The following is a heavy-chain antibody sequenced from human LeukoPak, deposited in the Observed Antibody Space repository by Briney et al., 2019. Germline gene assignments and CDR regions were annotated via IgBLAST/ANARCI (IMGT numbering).Heavy chain of an antibody. CDR2: IKEDGSKK. Sequence: PGGSLRLSCVASGFTFSRHWMTWVRQAPGKGLEWVANIKEDGSKKNYVDSVKGRFTISRDNTKNSLYLQMNSLRAEDTAVYYCATPLDYYDSSGYHQGGDWGQGTLVTVSS. D-gene: IGHD3-22*01. CDR1: GFTFSRHW. CDR3: ATPLDYYDSSGYHQGGD. V-gene: IGHV3-7*03. J-gene: IGHJ4*02.